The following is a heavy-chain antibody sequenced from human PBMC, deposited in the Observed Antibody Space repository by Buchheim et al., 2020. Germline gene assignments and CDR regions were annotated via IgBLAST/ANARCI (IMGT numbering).Heavy chain of an antibody. CDR2: ISYDGSNK. CDR1: GFTFSSYG. CDR3: AKDLNPYRYYYDSSGYFDY. D-gene: IGHD3-22*01. V-gene: IGHV3-30*18. J-gene: IGHJ4*02. Sequence: QVQLVESGGGVVQPGRSLRLSCAASGFTFSSYGMHWVRQAPGKGLEWVAVISYDGSNKYYADSVKGRFTISRDNSKNTLYLQMKSLRAEDTAVYYCAKDLNPYRYYYDSSGYFDYWGQGTL.